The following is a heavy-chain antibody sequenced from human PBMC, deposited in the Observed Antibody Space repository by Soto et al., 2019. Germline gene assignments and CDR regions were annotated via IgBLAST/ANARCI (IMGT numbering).Heavy chain of an antibody. J-gene: IGHJ6*02. D-gene: IGHD3-10*01. CDR2: IYYSGST. CDR1: GGSISSSSYY. V-gene: IGHV4-39*01. Sequence: SETLSLTCTVSGGSISSSSYYWGWIRQPPGKGLEWIGSIYYSGSTYYNPSLKSRVTISVDTSKNQFSLKLSSVTAADTAVYYCAREXVYYGSGSYIHYYGMDVWGQGTTVTVSS. CDR3: AREXVYYGSGSYIHYYGMDV.